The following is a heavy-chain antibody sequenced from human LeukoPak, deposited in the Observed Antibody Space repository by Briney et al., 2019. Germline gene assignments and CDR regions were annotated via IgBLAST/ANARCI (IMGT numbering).Heavy chain of an antibody. D-gene: IGHD6-19*01. CDR2: VDPEDGDV. J-gene: IGHJ4*02. Sequence: GSSVKVSCKVSGNTLTEFSMLWVGQTPGKGLEWMGGVDPEDGDVLYSQMFQGRVTMTEYTSTDPAYMELSSLRSDDTALYLCAAISGRSATWRDLCSFDYWGRGTLVTVS. CDR3: AAISGRSATWRDLCSFDY. V-gene: IGHV1-24*01. CDR1: GNTLTEFS.